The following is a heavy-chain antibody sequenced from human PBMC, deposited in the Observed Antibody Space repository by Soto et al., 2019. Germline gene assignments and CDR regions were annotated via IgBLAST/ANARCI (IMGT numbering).Heavy chain of an antibody. J-gene: IGHJ3*02. Sequence: EVQLVESGGGLVKPGGSLRLSCATSGFTFSSYSMNWVRQAPGKGLEWVSSISSSSSYIYYADSVKGRFTISRDNAKNSLYLQMNSLRAEDTAVYYCARDPPYGDSLDAFDIWGQGTMVTVSS. V-gene: IGHV3-21*01. D-gene: IGHD4-17*01. CDR1: GFTFSSYS. CDR2: ISSSSSYI. CDR3: ARDPPYGDSLDAFDI.